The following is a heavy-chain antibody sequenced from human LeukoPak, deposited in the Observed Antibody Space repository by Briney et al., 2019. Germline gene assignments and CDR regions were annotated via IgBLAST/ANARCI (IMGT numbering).Heavy chain of an antibody. Sequence: HPGGSLRLSCAASGFTFSSYGMHWVRQAPGKGLEWVAFIRYDGSDKYYADSVKGRFTISRDSSKDTLYLQMNSLRADDTAVYYCAKSVDYGFQPQIDYWGQGTLVTVSS. V-gene: IGHV3-30*02. CDR1: GFTFSSYG. D-gene: IGHD4-17*01. CDR2: IRYDGSDK. J-gene: IGHJ4*02. CDR3: AKSVDYGFQPQIDY.